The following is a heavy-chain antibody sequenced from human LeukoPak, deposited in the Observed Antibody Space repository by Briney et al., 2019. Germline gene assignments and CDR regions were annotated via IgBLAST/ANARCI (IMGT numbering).Heavy chain of an antibody. V-gene: IGHV3-53*01. D-gene: IGHD2-15*01. CDR1: GFTVSSNY. CDR3: ARDQRYCSGGSCYTVY. CDR2: IYSGGST. J-gene: IGHJ4*02. Sequence: GGSLRLSCAASGFTVSSNYMSWVRQAPGKGLEWVSVIYSGGSTYYADSVKGRFTISRDNSKNTLYLQMDSLRAEDTAVYYCARDQRYCSGGSCYTVYWGQGTLVTVSS.